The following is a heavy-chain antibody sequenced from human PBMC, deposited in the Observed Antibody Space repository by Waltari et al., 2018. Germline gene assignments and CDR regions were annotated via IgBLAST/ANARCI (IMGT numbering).Heavy chain of an antibody. CDR3: ARVLPTYDFWSANWFDP. V-gene: IGHV4-61*01. Sequence: QVQLQESGPGLVKPSETLSLTCTVSGGSVSSGSYYWSWIRQPPGTGLEWIGYIYYRGCTNYNPSLNSRVTISVDTSKNQFSLKLSAVTAADTAGYYCARVLPTYDFWSANWFDPWGQGTLVTVSS. CDR1: GGSVSSGSYY. J-gene: IGHJ5*02. CDR2: IYYRGCT. D-gene: IGHD3-3*01.